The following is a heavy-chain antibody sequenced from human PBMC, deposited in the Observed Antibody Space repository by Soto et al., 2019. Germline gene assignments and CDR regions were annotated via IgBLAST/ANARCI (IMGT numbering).Heavy chain of an antibody. CDR2: IKQDGSEK. Sequence: LRLSCAASGFTFSSYWMSWVRQAPGKGLEWVANIKQDGSEKYYVDSVKGRFTISRDNAKNSLYLQMNSLRAEDTAVYYCARDPRGDTPYYYYGMDVWGQGTTVTVSS. V-gene: IGHV3-7*01. J-gene: IGHJ6*02. CDR1: GFTFSSYW. D-gene: IGHD5-18*01. CDR3: ARDPRGDTPYYYYGMDV.